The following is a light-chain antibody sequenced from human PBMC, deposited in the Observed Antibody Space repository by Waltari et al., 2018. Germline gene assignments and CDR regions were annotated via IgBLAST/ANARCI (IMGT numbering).Light chain of an antibody. CDR2: STS. CDR3: QSYDKSLSGFYV. J-gene: IGLJ1*01. CDR1: SSNIGAGYD. V-gene: IGLV1-40*01. Sequence: QSVLTQPPSVSGAPGPRVTISCTGTSSNIGAGYDVHWYQHLPGAAPKVVISSTSNRPSGVPDRFSGTKSGTSATLVITGLQGDDEADYFCQSYDKSLSGFYVFGSGTRVTVL.